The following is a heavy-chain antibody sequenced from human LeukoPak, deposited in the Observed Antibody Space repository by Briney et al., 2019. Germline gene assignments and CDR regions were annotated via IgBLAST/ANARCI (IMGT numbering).Heavy chain of an antibody. D-gene: IGHD2-21*01. CDR1: GFTFSSYA. CDR2: ISYDGNNE. Sequence: GGSLRLSCAASGFTFSSYAMHWVRQAPGKGLEWVAVISYDGNNEYYADSVKGRFTISRDNSKNTLYLQMNSLRVEDTATYYCAKGNVVVIARGWSLDYWGQGTLVTVSS. J-gene: IGHJ4*02. V-gene: IGHV3-30-3*01. CDR3: AKGNVVVIARGWSLDY.